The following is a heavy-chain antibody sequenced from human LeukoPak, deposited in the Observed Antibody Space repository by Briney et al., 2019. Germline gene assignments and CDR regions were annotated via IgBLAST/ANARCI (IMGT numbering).Heavy chain of an antibody. D-gene: IGHD3-3*01. J-gene: IGHJ6*04. CDR2: IVVGSGNT. CDR3: AASKQLRFLEWFPSSDV. V-gene: IGHV1-58*02. CDR1: GFTFTSSA. Sequence: SVKVSCKASGFTFTSSAMQWVRQARGQRLEWIGWIVVGSGNTNYAQKFQERVTITRDMSTSTAYMELSSLRSEDTAVYYCAASKQLRFLEWFPSSDVWGKGTTVTVSS.